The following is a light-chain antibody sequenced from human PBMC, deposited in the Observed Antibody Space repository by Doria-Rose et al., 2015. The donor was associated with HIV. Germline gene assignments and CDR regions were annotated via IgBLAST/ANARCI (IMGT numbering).Light chain of an antibody. V-gene: IGLV1-40*02. CDR3: QSYDSRLSVYV. Sequence: QSVLTQPPSVSGAPGQRVAISCTGSSSNIGAGFDVNWYQQFPGTAPKLLIHGNTNRPSRVPDRFSGSKPGTSASLAISGLRAEDEADYYCQSYDSRLSVYVFGTGTKVTVL. J-gene: IGLJ1*01. CDR2: GNT. CDR1: SSNIGAGFD.